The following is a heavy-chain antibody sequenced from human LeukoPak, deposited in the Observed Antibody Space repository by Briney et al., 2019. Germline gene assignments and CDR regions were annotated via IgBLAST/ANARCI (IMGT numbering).Heavy chain of an antibody. D-gene: IGHD3-10*01. V-gene: IGHV3-23*01. Sequence: PGGSLRLSCAASGFTFSGYAMSWVRQAPGKGLEWVSAISGSGGSTYYADSVKGRFTVSRDNSKNTLYLQMNSLRAEDTAVYYCALPPTAEVRGSAFDIWGQGTMVTVSS. CDR3: ALPPTAEVRGSAFDI. CDR1: GFTFSGYA. J-gene: IGHJ3*02. CDR2: ISGSGGST.